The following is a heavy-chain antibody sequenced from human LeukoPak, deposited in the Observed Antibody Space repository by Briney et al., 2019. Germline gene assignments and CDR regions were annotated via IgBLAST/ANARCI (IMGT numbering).Heavy chain of an antibody. CDR1: GYTFTSYG. V-gene: IGHV1-18*01. CDR2: ISAYNGNT. Sequence: ASVKVSCKASGYTFTSYGISWVRQAPGQELEWMGWISAYNGNTNYAQKPQGRVTMTTDTSTSTAYMELRSLRSDDTAVYYCARGLYSGSYLEYWGQGTLVTVSS. J-gene: IGHJ4*02. D-gene: IGHD1-26*01. CDR3: ARGLYSGSYLEY.